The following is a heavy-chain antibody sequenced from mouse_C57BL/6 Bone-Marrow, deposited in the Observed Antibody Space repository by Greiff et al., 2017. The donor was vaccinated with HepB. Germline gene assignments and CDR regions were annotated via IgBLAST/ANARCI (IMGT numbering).Heavy chain of an antibody. V-gene: IGHV1-54*01. CDR2: INPGSGGT. J-gene: IGHJ1*03. CDR3: ARWDSNLDWYFDG. Sequence: QVQLQQSGAELVRPGTSVKVSCKASGYAFTNYLIAWVKQRPGQGLEWIGVINPGSGGTNYNEKFKGKATLTADKSSSTAYLQLSSLTSEDSAVYCCARWDSNLDWYFDGWGTGTTVTVSS. CDR1: GYAFTNYL. D-gene: IGHD2-5*01.